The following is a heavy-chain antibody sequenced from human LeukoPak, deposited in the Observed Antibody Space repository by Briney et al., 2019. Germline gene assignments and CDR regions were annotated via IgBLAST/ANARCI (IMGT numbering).Heavy chain of an antibody. Sequence: PGGSLRLSCAASGFTFSSFAMTWVRQAPGKGLEWVSSITGTHYTTYNTDSVKGRFTISRDNSKNTLYLQMNSLRAGDTAVYYCAKDYEAYSGYDYGAFDIWGQGTMVTVSS. CDR1: GFTFSSFA. CDR3: AKDYEAYSGYDYGAFDI. V-gene: IGHV3-23*01. CDR2: ITGTHYTT. J-gene: IGHJ3*02. D-gene: IGHD5-12*01.